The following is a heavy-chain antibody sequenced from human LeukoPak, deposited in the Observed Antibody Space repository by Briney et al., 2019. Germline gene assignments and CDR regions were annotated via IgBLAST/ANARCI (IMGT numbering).Heavy chain of an antibody. V-gene: IGHV3-7*01. CDR1: GFIFSLYL. Sequence: GGSLRLSCAASGFIFSLYLMSWVRQAPGKGLEWVARIKQEGSEKYYVDSVKGRFTISRDNAKNSLYLQLHSLRAEDTAVYYCARLRFVAASGVSPFDYWGQGTLVTVSS. J-gene: IGHJ4*02. D-gene: IGHD2-8*02. CDR3: ARLRFVAASGVSPFDY. CDR2: IKQEGSEK.